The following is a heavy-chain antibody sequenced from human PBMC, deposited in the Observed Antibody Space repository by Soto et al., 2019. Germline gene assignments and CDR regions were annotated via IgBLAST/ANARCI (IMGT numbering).Heavy chain of an antibody. V-gene: IGHV4-39*01. CDR2: IYYSGST. CDR1: GGSISSSSYY. D-gene: IGHD2-2*01. CDR3: ARRGSSSCYGY. J-gene: IGHJ4*02. Sequence: QLQLQESGPGLVKPSETLSLTCTVSGGSISSSSYYWGWIRQPPGQGLEWIGSIYYSGSTYYNPSLKSRVTISVDTSKNQFSLKLSSVTAADTAVYYCARRGSSSCYGYWGQGTLVTVSS.